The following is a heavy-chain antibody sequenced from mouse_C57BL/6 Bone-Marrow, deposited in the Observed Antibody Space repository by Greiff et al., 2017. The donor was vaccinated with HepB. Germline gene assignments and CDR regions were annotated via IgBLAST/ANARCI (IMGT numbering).Heavy chain of an antibody. D-gene: IGHD1-1*01. CDR2: IYPSDGST. V-gene: IGHV1-78*01. CDR1: GYTFTDHT. Sequence: QVQLQQSDAELVKPGASVKISCKASGYTFTDHTIHWMKQRPDQGLEWIGNIYPSDGSTKYNQKFKGKATLTADKSSSTAYMQLNSLTSEDSAVYFCAGDTTVESTGNFDYWGQGTTLTVSA. CDR3: AGDTTVESTGNFDY. J-gene: IGHJ2*01.